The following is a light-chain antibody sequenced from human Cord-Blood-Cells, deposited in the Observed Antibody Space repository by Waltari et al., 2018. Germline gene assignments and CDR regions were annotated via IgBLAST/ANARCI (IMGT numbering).Light chain of an antibody. J-gene: IGKJ4*01. CDR3: QQSYSTPLT. CDR2: AAS. V-gene: IGKV1-39*01. CDR1: QSISSY. Sequence: DIQMTQSPSSLSASVGDRVTITCRASQSISSYLTWYQQKPGKAPKLLIYAASSLQSWVPSRFSGSGSGTDFTLTSSSLQPEDFATYYCQQSYSTPLTFGGGTKVEIK.